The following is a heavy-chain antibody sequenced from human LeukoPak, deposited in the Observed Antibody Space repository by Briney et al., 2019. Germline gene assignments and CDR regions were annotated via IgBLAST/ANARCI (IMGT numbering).Heavy chain of an antibody. J-gene: IGHJ1*01. CDR1: GFTVSSNH. CDR2: LYSGGGT. V-gene: IGHV3-66*02. D-gene: IGHD2-15*01. CDR3: ATSYCSGGSCYPQYFQH. Sequence: GGSLRLSCAASGFTVSSNHMSWVRQAPGKGLEWVSLLYSGGGTYYADSAEGRFTISRDNSKNTLHLQMNNLRTEDTAVYYCATSYCSGGSCYPQYFQHWGQGTLVTVSS.